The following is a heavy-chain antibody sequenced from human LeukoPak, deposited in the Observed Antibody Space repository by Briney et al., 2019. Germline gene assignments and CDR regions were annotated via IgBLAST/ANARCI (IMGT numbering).Heavy chain of an antibody. CDR3: AIDPPNYDSSGSYPLN. CDR1: GFTFSSYS. Sequence: GGSLRLSCAASGFTFSSYSMTWVRQAPGKGLEWVSSISSSSSYIYYADSVKGRFTISRDNAKNSLYLQMNSLRAEDTAVYYCAIDPPNYDSSGSYPLNWGQGPLVTVSS. V-gene: IGHV3-21*01. D-gene: IGHD3-22*01. CDR2: ISSSSSYI. J-gene: IGHJ4*02.